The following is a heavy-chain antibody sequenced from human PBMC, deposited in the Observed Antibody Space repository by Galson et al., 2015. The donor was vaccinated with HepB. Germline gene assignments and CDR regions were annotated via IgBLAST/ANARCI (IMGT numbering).Heavy chain of an antibody. Sequence: SLRLSCAASGFTFSSYSMNWVRQAPGKGLEWVSYISSSSSTIYYADSVKGRFTISRDNAKNSLYLQMNSLRAEDTAVYYCARAPLGTAYDFWSGYDYYYGMDVWGQGTTVTVSS. J-gene: IGHJ6*02. V-gene: IGHV3-48*01. D-gene: IGHD3-3*01. CDR3: ARAPLGTAYDFWSGYDYYYGMDV. CDR2: ISSSSSTI. CDR1: GFTFSSYS.